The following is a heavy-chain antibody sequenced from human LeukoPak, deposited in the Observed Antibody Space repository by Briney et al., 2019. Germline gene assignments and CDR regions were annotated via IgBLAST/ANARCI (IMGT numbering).Heavy chain of an antibody. CDR2: VYSIGST. CDR1: GFSVSSSF. V-gene: IGHV3-53*01. Sequence: PGGSLRLSRAASGFSVSSSFMSGVRQAPGKGLEGVSVVYSIGSTFYADSVKGRFTISRDNSKNTLYLHMNSLRTEDTAVYYCARDRVYLGREDAFDIWGQGTMVTVSS. J-gene: IGHJ3*02. D-gene: IGHD7-27*01. CDR3: ARDRVYLGREDAFDI.